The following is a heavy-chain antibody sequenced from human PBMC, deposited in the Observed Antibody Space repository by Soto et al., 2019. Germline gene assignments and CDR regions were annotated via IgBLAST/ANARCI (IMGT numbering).Heavy chain of an antibody. CDR1: GYSFTDYH. J-gene: IGHJ6*02. Sequence: ASVKVSCKASGYSFTDYHIHWVRQARGQGLEWLGRINPKSGGTSTAQKFQGWVTMTRDRSISIVYMELTRLRSDDTAVYFCARGHSTDCSNGVCSFFYNHEMDVWGQGTTVTVSS. D-gene: IGHD2-8*01. V-gene: IGHV1-2*04. CDR3: ARGHSTDCSNGVCSFFYNHEMDV. CDR2: INPKSGGT.